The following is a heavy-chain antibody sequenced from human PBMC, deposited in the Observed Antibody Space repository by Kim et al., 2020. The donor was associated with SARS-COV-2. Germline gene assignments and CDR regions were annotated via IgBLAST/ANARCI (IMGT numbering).Heavy chain of an antibody. J-gene: IGHJ4*02. V-gene: IGHV4-34*01. CDR2: INHSGST. D-gene: IGHD6-6*01. CDR3: ARGGGGSSPTFDY. Sequence: SETLSLTCAVYGGSFSGYYWSWIRQPPGKGLEWIGEINHSGSTNYNPSLKSRVTISVDTSKNQFSLKLSSVTAADTAVYYCARGGGGSSPTFDYWGQGTLVTVSS. CDR1: GGSFSGYY.